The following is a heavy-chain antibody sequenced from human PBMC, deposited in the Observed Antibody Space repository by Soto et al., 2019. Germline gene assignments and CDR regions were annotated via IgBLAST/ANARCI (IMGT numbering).Heavy chain of an antibody. CDR1: VYTFTSYA. CDR2: INAGNGNT. CDR3: ARDFATFNTFLSQKNWFDQ. V-gene: IGHV1-3*01. Sequence: ASVXVSFKASVYTFTSYAMHWVRQAPGQRLEWMGWINAGNGNTKYSQKFQGRVTITRDTSASTAYMELSSLRSEDTAVYYCARDFATFNTFLSQKNWFDQWGQGTLV. D-gene: IGHD3-16*02. J-gene: IGHJ5*02.